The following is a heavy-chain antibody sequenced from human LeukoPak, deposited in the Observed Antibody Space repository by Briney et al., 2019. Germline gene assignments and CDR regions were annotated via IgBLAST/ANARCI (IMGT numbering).Heavy chain of an antibody. CDR1: GFTFSSYA. CDR3: AKLGSFYSSSSGGKIDY. V-gene: IGHV3-23*01. Sequence: GGSLRLSCAASGFTFSSYAMSWVRQAPGKGLEWVSAISGSGGSTYYADSVKGRFTISRDNSKNTLYLQMNSLRAEDTAVYYCAKLGSFYSSSSGGKIDYWGQGTLVTVSS. D-gene: IGHD6-6*01. CDR2: ISGSGGST. J-gene: IGHJ4*02.